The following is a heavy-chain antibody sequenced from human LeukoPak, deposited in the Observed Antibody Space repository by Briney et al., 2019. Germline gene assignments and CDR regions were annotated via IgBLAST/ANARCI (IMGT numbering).Heavy chain of an antibody. V-gene: IGHV4-61*02. CDR1: GGSISSGSYY. D-gene: IGHD3-22*01. CDR3: ARGASDDSWDY. Sequence: SQTLSLTCTVSGGSISSGSYYWSWIRQPAGKGLEWIGRIYTSGSTNYNPSLKSRVTISVDTSKNQFSLKLSSVTAADTAVYYCARGASDDSWDYWGQGTLVTVSS. J-gene: IGHJ4*02. CDR2: IYTSGST.